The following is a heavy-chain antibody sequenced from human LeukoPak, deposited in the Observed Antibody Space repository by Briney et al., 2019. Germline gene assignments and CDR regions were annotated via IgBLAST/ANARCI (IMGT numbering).Heavy chain of an antibody. CDR3: ARDLAYCSGGRCYSRWFDP. Sequence: SETLSLTCTVSGGSVNTDSYYWSWIRQPPGKGLEWIGSIYYSGSNNYNPSLKSRVSISADTSKNQFSLKLSSVTAADTAVYYCARDLAYCSGGRCYSRWFDPWGQGALVTVSS. V-gene: IGHV4-61*01. CDR2: IYYSGSN. J-gene: IGHJ5*02. D-gene: IGHD2-15*01. CDR1: GGSVNTDSYY.